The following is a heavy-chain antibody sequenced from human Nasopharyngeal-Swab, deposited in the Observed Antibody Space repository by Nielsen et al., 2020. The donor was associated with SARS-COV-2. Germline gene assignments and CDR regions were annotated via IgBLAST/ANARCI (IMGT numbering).Heavy chain of an antibody. CDR1: GGSISSSNW. D-gene: IGHD2-2*01. Sequence: SETLSLTCAVSGGSISSSNWWSWVRQPPGKGLEWIGEIYHSGSTNYNPSLKSRVTISVDKSKNQFSLKLSSVTAADTAVYYCARYCSSTSCYAPPYYYYGMDVWGQGTTVTVSS. CDR3: ARYCSSTSCYAPPYYYYGMDV. CDR2: IYHSGST. J-gene: IGHJ6*02. V-gene: IGHV4-4*02.